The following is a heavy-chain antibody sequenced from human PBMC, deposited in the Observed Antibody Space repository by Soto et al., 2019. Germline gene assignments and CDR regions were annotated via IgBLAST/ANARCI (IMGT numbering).Heavy chain of an antibody. J-gene: IGHJ3*02. CDR1: GFTFSSYS. V-gene: IGHV3-21*01. CDR3: ARVQEGSYSAFDI. CDR2: ISSSSSYI. Sequence: PGGSLRLSCAASGFTFSSYSMNWVRQAPGKGLEWVSSISSSSSYIYYADSVKGRFTISRDNAKNSLYLQMNSLRAEDTAVYYCARVQEGSYSAFDIWGQGTMVTVSS. D-gene: IGHD1-26*01.